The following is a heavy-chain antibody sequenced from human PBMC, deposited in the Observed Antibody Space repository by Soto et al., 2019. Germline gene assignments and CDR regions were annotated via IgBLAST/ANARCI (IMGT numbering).Heavy chain of an antibody. J-gene: IGHJ4*02. V-gene: IGHV3-23*01. CDR2: ISGSGGST. Sequence: GGSLRLSCAASGFTFSSYAMSWVRQAPGKGLEWVSAISGSGGSTYYADSVKGRFTISRDNSKNTLYLQMNSLRAEDTAVYYCAKDGNDILTGYSPYFDYWGQGTLVTVSS. CDR1: GFTFSSYA. CDR3: AKDGNDILTGYSPYFDY. D-gene: IGHD3-9*01.